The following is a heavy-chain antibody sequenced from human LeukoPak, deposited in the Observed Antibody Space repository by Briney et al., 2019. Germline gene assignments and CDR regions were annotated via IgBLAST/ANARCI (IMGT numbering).Heavy chain of an antibody. CDR3: AKDQGQAVVPRRFDY. Sequence: GGSLRLSRAASGFSFSTHAMSWVRQAPGKGVEWVSTIYYRVGNTYSADSVKGRFTISRENAKNMLYLQIDSLRAEDTAIYYCAKDQGQAVVPRRFDYWGQGTLVTVSS. CDR1: GFSFSTHA. CDR2: IYYRVGNT. D-gene: IGHD4-23*01. V-gene: IGHV3-23*01. J-gene: IGHJ4*02.